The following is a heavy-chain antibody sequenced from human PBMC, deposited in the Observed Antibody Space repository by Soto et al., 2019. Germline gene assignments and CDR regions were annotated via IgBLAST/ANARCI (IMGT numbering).Heavy chain of an antibody. Sequence: ASVKVSCKASGYTFTIYGIIWVRQAPGQGLEWMGWISAYNGNTNYAQKLQGRVTMTTDTSTSTAYMELRSLRSDDTAVYYCARDHGYDYYYYYGMDVWGQGTTVTVSS. D-gene: IGHD5-12*01. CDR3: ARDHGYDYYYYYGMDV. V-gene: IGHV1-18*01. CDR2: ISAYNGNT. J-gene: IGHJ6*02. CDR1: GYTFTIYG.